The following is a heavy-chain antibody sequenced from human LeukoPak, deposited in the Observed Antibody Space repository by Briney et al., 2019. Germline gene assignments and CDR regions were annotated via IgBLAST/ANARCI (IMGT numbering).Heavy chain of an antibody. J-gene: IGHJ3*02. D-gene: IGHD2-21*02. CDR3: ARTAPQYDAFDI. Sequence: ASVKVSCKASGYTFTGYYIHWVRQAPGRGLECMGWINPNSDFTNYTQKFQGRVTMTTDTSISTAYMELSRLRSDDTAVYYCARTAPQYDAFDIWGQGTMVTVSS. V-gene: IGHV1-2*02. CDR2: INPNSDFT. CDR1: GYTFTGYY.